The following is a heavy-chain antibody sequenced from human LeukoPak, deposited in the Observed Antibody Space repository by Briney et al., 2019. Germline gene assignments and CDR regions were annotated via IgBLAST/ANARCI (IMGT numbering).Heavy chain of an antibody. J-gene: IGHJ4*02. CDR2: IYPGDSDT. D-gene: IGHD3-10*01. CDR1: GYSFTSYW. CDR3: ARQITMVRGVDGGNSWDFDY. Sequence: GESLKISCKGSGYSFTSYWIGWVRQMPGKGLEWMGIIYPGDSDTRYSPSFQGQVTISADKSISTAYLQWSSLKASDTAMYYCARQITMVRGVDGGNSWDFDYWGQGTLVTVSS. V-gene: IGHV5-51*01.